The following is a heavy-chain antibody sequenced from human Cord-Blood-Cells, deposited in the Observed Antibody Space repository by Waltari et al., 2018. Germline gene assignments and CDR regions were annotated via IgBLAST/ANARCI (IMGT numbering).Heavy chain of an antibody. CDR1: GGTFSSYA. J-gene: IGHJ4*02. V-gene: IGHV1-69*09. D-gene: IGHD1-26*01. Sequence: QVQLVQSGAEVKKPGSSVKVSCKASGGTFSSYAISWVRQAPGQGLEWMGRIIPILGIANYAQKCQGRVTITADKSTSTAYMELSSLRSEDTAVYYCASGSGSYYFDYWGQGTLVTVSS. CDR2: IIPILGIA. CDR3: ASGSGSYYFDY.